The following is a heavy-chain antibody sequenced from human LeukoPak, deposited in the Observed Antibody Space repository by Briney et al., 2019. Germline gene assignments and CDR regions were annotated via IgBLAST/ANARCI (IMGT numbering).Heavy chain of an antibody. Sequence: GGSLRLSCAASGLTFSSYAMNWVRQAPGKGLEWVSTISYSGGSTYYVDSVKGRFTISRDNSENTLYLQMNSLRAEDTAVYYCAREQSAAGTFDYWGQGTLVTVSS. CDR1: GLTFSSYA. D-gene: IGHD6-13*01. J-gene: IGHJ4*02. CDR3: AREQSAAGTFDY. V-gene: IGHV3-23*01. CDR2: ISYSGGST.